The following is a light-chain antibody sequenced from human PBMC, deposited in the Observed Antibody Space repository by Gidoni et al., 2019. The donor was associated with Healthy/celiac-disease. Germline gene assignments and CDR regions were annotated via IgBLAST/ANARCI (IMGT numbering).Light chain of an antibody. V-gene: IGKV3-15*01. CDR1: QSVSSN. CDR3: QQYNNWPT. J-gene: IGKJ3*01. Sequence: EIVMTPSPATLSVSPGERATLSCRASQSVSSNLAWYQQNPGQAPRLLIYGASTRATGIPARFSGSGSGTEFTITISSLKSEDFAVYYCQQYNNWPTFGPGTKVDIK. CDR2: GAS.